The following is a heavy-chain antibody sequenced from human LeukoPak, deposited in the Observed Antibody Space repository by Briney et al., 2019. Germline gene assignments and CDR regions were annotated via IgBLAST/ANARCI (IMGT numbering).Heavy chain of an antibody. CDR2: IYYRGST. CDR1: GGSINNYY. J-gene: IGHJ4*02. V-gene: IGHV4-59*01. D-gene: IGHD4-17*01. CDR3: ARGGDYGDLRYFDY. Sequence: PSETLSLTCTVSGGSINNYYWSWIRQPPGKGLEWIGYIYYRGSTNYNPSLKSRVTFSVDTSKNQFSLKLNSVTAANTAVYYCARGGDYGDLRYFDYWGQGTLVTVSS.